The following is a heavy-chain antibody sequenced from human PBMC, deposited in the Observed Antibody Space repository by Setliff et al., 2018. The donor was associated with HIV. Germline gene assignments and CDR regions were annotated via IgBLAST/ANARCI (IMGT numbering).Heavy chain of an antibody. CDR3: ASAGGGQRNALDI. D-gene: IGHD3-16*01. V-gene: IGHV1-46*01. CDR1: GYTFTSYA. CDR2: INPTGGST. Sequence: ASVKVSCKASGYTFTSYAMHWVRPAPGQRLEWMGVINPTGGSTRNTQKFQGRVAMTRDTSTSTVYMELSSLRSEDTAVYYCASAGGGQRNALDIWGQGTMVTVSS. J-gene: IGHJ3*02.